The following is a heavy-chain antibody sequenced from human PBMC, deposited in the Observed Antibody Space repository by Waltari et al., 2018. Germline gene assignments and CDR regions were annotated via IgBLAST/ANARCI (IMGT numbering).Heavy chain of an antibody. J-gene: IGHJ4*02. CDR2: ISSRDETT. Sequence: EVQLLESGGGLVQPGGSLRRSCAASGFTFSSSAMTWVRQAPGKGLERVSVISSRDETTYYADSVKGRFTIYRDNSKNTLYLQMHSLRVEDTAIYYCAKAGFILLRGAPIDSWGLGTLVTVSS. V-gene: IGHV3-23*01. CDR1: GFTFSSSA. CDR3: AKAGFILLRGAPIDS. D-gene: IGHD3-10*01.